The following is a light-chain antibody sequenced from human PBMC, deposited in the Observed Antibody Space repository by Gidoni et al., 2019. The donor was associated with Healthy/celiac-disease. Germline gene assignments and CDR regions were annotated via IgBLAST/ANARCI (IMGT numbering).Light chain of an antibody. J-gene: IGLJ2*01. CDR1: SSDVGSYNL. CDR3: CSHAGSSVV. CDR2: EVS. Sequence: QSALTQPASASGAPGQSITISCTGTSSDVGSYNLVSWYQQHPGKAPKLMIYEVSKRPSGVSNRFSGSKSGNTASLTISGLQAEDEADYYCCSHAGSSVVFGGGTKLTVL. V-gene: IGLV2-23*02.